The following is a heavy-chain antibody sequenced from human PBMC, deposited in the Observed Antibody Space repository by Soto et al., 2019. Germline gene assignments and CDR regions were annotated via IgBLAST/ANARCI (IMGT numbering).Heavy chain of an antibody. CDR3: ARGSRDYYYYYMDV. CDR1: GYTFTGYY. V-gene: IGHV1-2*04. Sequence: QVQLVQSGAEVKKPGASVKVSCKASGYTFTGYYMHWVRQAPGQGLDWMGWIKPNSGGTNYAQKFQGWVTMTRDTSISTAYTEPSRLRSDDTAVYYCARGSRDYYYYYMDVWGKGTTVTVSS. J-gene: IGHJ6*03. CDR2: IKPNSGGT.